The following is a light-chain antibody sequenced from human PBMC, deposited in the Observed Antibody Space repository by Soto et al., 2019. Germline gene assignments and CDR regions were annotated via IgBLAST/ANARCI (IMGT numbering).Light chain of an antibody. V-gene: IGLV1-40*01. CDR2: GNS. CDR1: SSNIGAGYD. J-gene: IGLJ3*02. CDR3: QSYDSSLSGWV. Sequence: QSLLTQPPSVSGAPGQRVTISCTGSSSNIGAGYDVHWYQQLPGTAPKLLIYGNSNRPSGVPDRFSGSKSGTSASLAITGLQAEDEADYYCQSYDSSLSGWVFGGGTKVTV.